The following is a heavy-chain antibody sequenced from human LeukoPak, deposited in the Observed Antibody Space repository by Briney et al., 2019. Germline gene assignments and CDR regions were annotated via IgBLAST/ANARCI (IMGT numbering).Heavy chain of an antibody. V-gene: IGHV3-48*03. CDR2: LSSSGSAF. D-gene: IGHD3-10*02. Sequence: GGSLRLSCEDSGFTFRSYEMNWVRQAPGKGLEWIAYLSSSGSAFSYADSVKGRFTIARDNAKNSVYLEMNSLRADDTAVYYCAELGITMIGGVWGKGTTVTISS. J-gene: IGHJ6*04. CDR1: GFTFRSYE. CDR3: AELGITMIGGV.